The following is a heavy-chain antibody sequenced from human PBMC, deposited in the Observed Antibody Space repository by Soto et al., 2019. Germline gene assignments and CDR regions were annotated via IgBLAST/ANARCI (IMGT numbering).Heavy chain of an antibody. CDR2: ISWNSGSI. Sequence: EVQLVESGGGLVQPGRSLRLSCAASGFTFDDYAMHWVRQAPGMGLEWVSGISWNSGSIGYADSVKGRFTISRDNAKNSLYLQMNSLRAEDTALYYCAKGGQLITEGGGYWGQGTLVTVPS. D-gene: IGHD2-2*01. CDR3: AKGGQLITEGGGY. V-gene: IGHV3-9*01. CDR1: GFTFDDYA. J-gene: IGHJ4*02.